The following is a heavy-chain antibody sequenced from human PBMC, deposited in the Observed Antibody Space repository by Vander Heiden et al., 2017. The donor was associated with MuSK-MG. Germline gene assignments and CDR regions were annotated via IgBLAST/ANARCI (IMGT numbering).Heavy chain of an antibody. Sequence: QVQLVQSGAEVKKPGASVKVSCKASGYTFTSYDINWVRQATGQGLEWMGWMNPNSGNTGYAQKFQGRVTMTRNTSISTAYMELSSLRSEDTAVYYCARGGFMVRGVIIKGRYYYGMDVWGQGTTVTVSS. V-gene: IGHV1-8*01. CDR1: GYTFTSYD. D-gene: IGHD3-10*01. CDR3: ARGGFMVRGVIIKGRYYYGMDV. J-gene: IGHJ6*02. CDR2: MNPNSGNT.